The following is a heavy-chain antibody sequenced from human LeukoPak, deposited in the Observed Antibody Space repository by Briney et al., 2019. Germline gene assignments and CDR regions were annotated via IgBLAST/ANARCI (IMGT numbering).Heavy chain of an antibody. Sequence: GESLKISFKGSGYRFTSYWIGWVRPMPGKGLEWMGIIYPGDSDTRYSPSFQGQVTISADKSISTAYLQWSSLKASDTAMYYCARLLGYCSSTSCYLLYNWFDPWGQGTLVTVSS. CDR3: ARLLGYCSSTSCYLLYNWFDP. CDR1: GYRFTSYW. CDR2: IYPGDSDT. D-gene: IGHD2-2*01. V-gene: IGHV5-51*01. J-gene: IGHJ5*02.